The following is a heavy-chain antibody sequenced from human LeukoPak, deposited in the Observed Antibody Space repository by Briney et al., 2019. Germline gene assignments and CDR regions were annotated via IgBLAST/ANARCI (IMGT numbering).Heavy chain of an antibody. V-gene: IGHV1-2*02. CDR3: ARPRLSSSTWSGKRY. Sequence: ASVKVSCKASGYTFTDYYMHWVRQAPGQGLEWMGWINPNSGGTNYAQKFQGRVTMTRDTSISTAYMEVSRLRSDDTAVYFCARPRLSSSTWSGKRYWGQGTLVTVSS. J-gene: IGHJ4*02. D-gene: IGHD6-13*01. CDR2: INPNSGGT. CDR1: GYTFTDYY.